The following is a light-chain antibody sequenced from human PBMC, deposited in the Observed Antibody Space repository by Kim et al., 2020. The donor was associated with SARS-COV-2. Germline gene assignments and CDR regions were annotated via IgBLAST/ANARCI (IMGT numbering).Light chain of an antibody. CDR3: NSRDSNDNVV. CDR1: SLRSYY. V-gene: IGLV3-19*01. Sequence: SSELTQDPAVSVALGQTVRITCQGDSLRSYYATWYQQKPGQAPILVIYGKNNRPSGIPDRFSGSSSGNTASLTITGTQAGDEADYYWNSRDSNDNVVLGG. CDR2: GKN. J-gene: IGLJ2*01.